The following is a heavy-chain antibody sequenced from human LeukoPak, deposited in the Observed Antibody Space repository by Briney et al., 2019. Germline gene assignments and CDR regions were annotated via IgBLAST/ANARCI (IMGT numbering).Heavy chain of an antibody. CDR2: FSGSGGST. CDR3: ARRTGPDY. V-gene: IGHV3-23*01. J-gene: IGHJ4*02. D-gene: IGHD1-14*01. Sequence: GGSLRLSCAASGFTFSSYAMSWLRQAPGKGLEGVSAFSGSGGSTFYTDSVKGGCTIPRKNSKNTLYMQMNSLRAEDTAVYYCARRTGPDYWGQGTLVTVSS. CDR1: GFTFSSYA.